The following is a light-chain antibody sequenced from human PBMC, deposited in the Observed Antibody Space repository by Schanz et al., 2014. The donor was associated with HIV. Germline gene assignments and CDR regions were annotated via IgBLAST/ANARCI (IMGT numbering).Light chain of an antibody. Sequence: IVLTQSPGTLSLSPGEKATLSCKASQSINNDYLAWYQQKPGQAPRLLMYSASTRATGIPARFSGRGSGTEFTLTISGLQSEDFAVYHCQQYNNWPLAFGGGTKVEIK. CDR3: QQYNNWPLA. V-gene: IGKV3-15*01. CDR1: QSINND. CDR2: SAS. J-gene: IGKJ4*01.